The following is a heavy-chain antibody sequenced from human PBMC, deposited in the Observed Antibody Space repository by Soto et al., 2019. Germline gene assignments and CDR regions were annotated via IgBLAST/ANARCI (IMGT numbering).Heavy chain of an antibody. CDR2: IYYSGST. CDR1: GGSISSGDYY. Sequence: PSETLSLTCTVSGGSISSGDYYWSWIRQPPGKGLEWIGYIYYSGSTYYNPSLKSRVTISVDTSKNQFSLKLSSVTAADTAVYYCARDPQYFPALYDSRGSWGQGTLVTVSS. V-gene: IGHV4-30-4*01. J-gene: IGHJ4*02. D-gene: IGHD3-22*01. CDR3: ARDPQYFPALYDSRGS.